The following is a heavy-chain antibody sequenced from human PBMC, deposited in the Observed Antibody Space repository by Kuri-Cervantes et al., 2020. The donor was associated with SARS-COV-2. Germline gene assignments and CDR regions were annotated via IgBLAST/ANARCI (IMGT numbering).Heavy chain of an antibody. Sequence: GGSLRLSCAAPGLTFSSYAMSWVRQAPGKGLEWVSGISGSGGSTYYADSVKGRFTISRDNSENTLYLQMNSLRAEDTAVYYCAKAFYDSSGFLEYWGQGTLVTVSS. CDR1: GLTFSSYA. D-gene: IGHD3-22*01. CDR2: ISGSGGST. CDR3: AKAFYDSSGFLEY. J-gene: IGHJ4*02. V-gene: IGHV3-23*01.